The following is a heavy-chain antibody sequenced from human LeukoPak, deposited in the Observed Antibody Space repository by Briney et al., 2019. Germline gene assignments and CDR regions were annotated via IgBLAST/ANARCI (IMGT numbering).Heavy chain of an antibody. CDR1: GGSISSYY. V-gene: IGHV4-59*08. Sequence: KTPETLPLTCTVSGGSISSYYWSWIRQPPGKGLEWIGYSYYSGSTTPHPSLKSRVSTSVDTSKNQFSLRLRSVTAADTAVYYCARHGGSGSFDYWGQGTLVTVSS. CDR2: SYYSGST. CDR3: ARHGGSGSFDY. D-gene: IGHD3-3*01. J-gene: IGHJ4*02.